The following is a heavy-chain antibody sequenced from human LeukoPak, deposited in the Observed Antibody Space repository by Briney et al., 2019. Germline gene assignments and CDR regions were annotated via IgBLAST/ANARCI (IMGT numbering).Heavy chain of an antibody. J-gene: IGHJ3*02. CDR1: GFTFSSYA. CDR3: ASYDSSFDAFDI. V-gene: IGHV3-30-3*01. CDR2: ISCDGSNK. D-gene: IGHD3-22*01. Sequence: GRSLRLSCAASGFTFSSYAMHWVRQAPGKGLEWVAVISCDGSNKYYADSVKGRFTISRDNSKNTLYLQMNSLRAEDTAVYYCASYDSSFDAFDIWGQGTMVTVSS.